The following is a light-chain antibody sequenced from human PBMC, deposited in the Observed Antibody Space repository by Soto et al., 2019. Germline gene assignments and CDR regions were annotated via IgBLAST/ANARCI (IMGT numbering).Light chain of an antibody. Sequence: EIVMTQSPATLSVSPGERATLSCRASQSISINLAWYQQKPGQAPRLLSYGASTRATGIPARFSGTGSGTEFTLTISSLQSEDFAVYYCQQYNNWPLTFGGGTRWIS. CDR3: QQYNNWPLT. CDR1: QSISIN. J-gene: IGKJ4*01. CDR2: GAS. V-gene: IGKV3-15*01.